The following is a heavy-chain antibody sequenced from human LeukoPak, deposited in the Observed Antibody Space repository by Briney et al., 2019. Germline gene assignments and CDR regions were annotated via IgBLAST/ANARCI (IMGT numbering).Heavy chain of an antibody. CDR2: VYYCGET. J-gene: IGHJ4*02. V-gene: IGHV4-59*11. CDR1: GGSISGHY. CDR3: ARLQGDSTAIFDY. Sequence: SETLSLTCTVSGGSISGHYWSWIRQPPAKGLEWVGYVYYCGETNYNPSLKRRVTISVDTSKNQFSLKLTSVTAADTAVYYCARLQGDSTAIFDYWGQGILVSVSS. D-gene: IGHD2-21*01.